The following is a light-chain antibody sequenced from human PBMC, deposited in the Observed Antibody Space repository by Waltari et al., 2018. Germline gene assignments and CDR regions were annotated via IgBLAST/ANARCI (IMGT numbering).Light chain of an antibody. CDR3: LHYNSYSRT. J-gene: IGKJ4*01. V-gene: IGKV1-5*03. CDR2: KAS. CDR1: QNINTL. Sequence: DIQMTQSPSTLSASVGDRDTITCRASQNINTLLAWYQQKPGRAPKLLIFKASSLEYGVPSRFSGSASGTEFTLTISSLQPDDFATYYCLHYNSYSRTFGGGTKVEIK.